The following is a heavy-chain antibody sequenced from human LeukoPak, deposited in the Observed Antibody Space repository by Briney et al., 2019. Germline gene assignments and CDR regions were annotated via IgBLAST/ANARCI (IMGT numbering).Heavy chain of an antibody. V-gene: IGHV1-24*01. J-gene: IGHJ6*02. D-gene: IGHD4-17*01. CDR2: FDPEDGET. CDR1: GYTLTELS. Sequence: ASMKVSCKVSGYTLTELSMHWVRQAPGKGLEWMGGFDPEDGETIYAQKFQGRVTMTEDTSTDTAYMELSSLRSEDTAVYYCAATLTVTAGSTYYGMDVWGQGTTVTVSS. CDR3: AATLTVTAGSTYYGMDV.